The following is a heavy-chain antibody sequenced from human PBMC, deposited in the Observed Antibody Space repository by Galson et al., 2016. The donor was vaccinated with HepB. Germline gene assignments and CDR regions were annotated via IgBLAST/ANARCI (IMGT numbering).Heavy chain of an antibody. CDR1: GFTFNYYA. V-gene: IGHV3-30*18. J-gene: IGHJ4*02. D-gene: IGHD3-10*01. Sequence: SLRLSCAASGFTFNYYAMHWVRQAPGKGLEWVALISFDGNNKYYGDSVKGRFTISRDNSKNTLYLQMSSLIPEDTAVNYCAKTRRKGSGSYGVDYWGQGTLVTVSS. CDR3: AKTRRKGSGSYGVDY. CDR2: ISFDGNNK.